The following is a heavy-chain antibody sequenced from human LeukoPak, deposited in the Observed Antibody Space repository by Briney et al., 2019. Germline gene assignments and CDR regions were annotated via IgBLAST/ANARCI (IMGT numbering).Heavy chain of an antibody. V-gene: IGHV3-30*04. D-gene: IGHD3-10*01. Sequence: GGSLRLSCAASGFTFSSYAMHWVRQAPGKGLEWVAVTSYDGSNKYYADSVKGRFTISRDNSKNTLYLQMNSLRAEDTAVYYCARAHTMVRGVNFDYWGQGTLVTVSS. CDR1: GFTFSSYA. CDR3: ARAHTMVRGVNFDY. J-gene: IGHJ4*02. CDR2: TSYDGSNK.